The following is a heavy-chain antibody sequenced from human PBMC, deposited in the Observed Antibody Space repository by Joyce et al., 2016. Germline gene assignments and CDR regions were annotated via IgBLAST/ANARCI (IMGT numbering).Heavy chain of an antibody. CDR1: GYRFTNYA. J-gene: IGHJ3*02. D-gene: IGHD4-17*01. CDR3: ARGRNYGDQRRGDALDI. V-gene: IGHV1-3*04. CDR2: INTGNGNT. Sequence: QVQLVQSGAEVKKAGASVKVSCKTSGYRFTNYAIHWVRQAPGQRLEWMGWINTGNGNTKYSGKFQGRVTITRDRSASTVYMELSSLRSYDTTLYYCARGRNYGDQRRGDALDIWGQGTMVTVSS.